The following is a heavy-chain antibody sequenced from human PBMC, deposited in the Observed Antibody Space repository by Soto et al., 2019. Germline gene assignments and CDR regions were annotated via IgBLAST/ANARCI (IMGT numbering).Heavy chain of an antibody. J-gene: IGHJ6*02. V-gene: IGHV1-69*12. CDR2: IIPIFGTA. Sequence: QVQLVQSGAEVKKPGSSVKVSCKASGGTFSSYAISWVRQAPGQGLEWTGGIIPIFGTANYAQKFQGRVTITADESTSTAYMELSSLRSEDTAVYYCARANGDSSLYYYYYGMDVWGQGTTVTVSS. CDR3: ARANGDSSLYYYYYGMDV. D-gene: IGHD4-17*01. CDR1: GGTFSSYA.